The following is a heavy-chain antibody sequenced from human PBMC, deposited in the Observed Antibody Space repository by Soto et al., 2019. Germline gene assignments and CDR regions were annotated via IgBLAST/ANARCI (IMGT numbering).Heavy chain of an antibody. CDR3: ARVATGSYSWRES. Sequence: EVQLEESGGDFVQPGASLRLSCAASGFTFRTYWMHWVRQAPVKGLVWVSRINSDGSITTYADSVKGRFTNSRDNSKNTLYLQMNSLRAEDTAVYYCARVATGSYSWRESWGQGTLVTVSS. CDR1: GFTFRTYW. D-gene: IGHD1-26*01. CDR2: INSDGSIT. J-gene: IGHJ5*02. V-gene: IGHV3-74*03.